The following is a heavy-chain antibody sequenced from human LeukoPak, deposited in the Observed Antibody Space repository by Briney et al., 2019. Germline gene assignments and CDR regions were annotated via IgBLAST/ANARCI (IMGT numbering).Heavy chain of an antibody. CDR1: GFTFSSYA. CDR2: ISGSGGST. Sequence: PGGSLRLSCAASGFTFSSYAMSWVRQAPGKGLEWVSAISGSGGSTYYADSVKGRFTISRDNSKNTLYLQMNSLRAEDTAVYYCAKEGGVDTAMVFQYYFDYWGQGTLVTVSS. J-gene: IGHJ4*02. D-gene: IGHD5-18*01. CDR3: AKEGGVDTAMVFQYYFDY. V-gene: IGHV3-23*01.